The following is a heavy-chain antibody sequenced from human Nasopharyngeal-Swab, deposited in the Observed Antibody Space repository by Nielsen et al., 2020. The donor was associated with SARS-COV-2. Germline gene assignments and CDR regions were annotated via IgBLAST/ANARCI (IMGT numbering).Heavy chain of an antibody. Sequence: ASVKVSYKASGHTFTGYYMHWVRQAPGQGLEWMGWINPNSGGTNYAQKFQGWVTMTRDTSISTAYMELSRLRSDDTAVYYCAREGYSSSWAEAFDIWGQGTMVTVSS. CDR1: GHTFTGYY. D-gene: IGHD6-13*01. J-gene: IGHJ3*02. V-gene: IGHV1-2*04. CDR2: INPNSGGT. CDR3: AREGYSSSWAEAFDI.